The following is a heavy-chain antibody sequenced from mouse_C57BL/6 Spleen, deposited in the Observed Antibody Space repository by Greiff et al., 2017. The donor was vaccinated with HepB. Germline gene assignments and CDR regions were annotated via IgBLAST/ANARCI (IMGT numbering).Heavy chain of an antibody. D-gene: IGHD2-5*01. Sequence: QVQLQQPGAELVKPGASVKMSCKASGYTFTSYWITWVKQRPGQGLEWIGDIYPGSGSTNYNEKFKSKATLTVDTSSSTAYMQLSSLTSEDSAVYYCARGAYYSNPWYFDVWGTGTTVTVSS. CDR1: GYTFTSYW. V-gene: IGHV1-55*01. CDR2: IYPGSGST. J-gene: IGHJ1*03. CDR3: ARGAYYSNPWYFDV.